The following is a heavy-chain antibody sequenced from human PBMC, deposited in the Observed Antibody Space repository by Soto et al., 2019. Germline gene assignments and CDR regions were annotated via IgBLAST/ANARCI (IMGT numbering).Heavy chain of an antibody. CDR1: GGTFSSYA. J-gene: IGHJ4*02. Sequence: SVHVSCKASGGTFSSYAISWVRQAPGQGLEWMGGIIPIFGTANYAQKFQGRVTITADESTSTAYMELSSLRSEDTAVYYCASLPWYSGSHSNIDYWGQGTLVTVSS. CDR3: ASLPWYSGSHSNIDY. D-gene: IGHD1-26*01. V-gene: IGHV1-69*13. CDR2: IIPIFGTA.